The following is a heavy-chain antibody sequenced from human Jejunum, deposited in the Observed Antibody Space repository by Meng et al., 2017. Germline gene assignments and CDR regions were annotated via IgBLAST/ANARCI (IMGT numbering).Heavy chain of an antibody. CDR1: GGSVGRAGYQ. CDR3: ARDSMGSLDY. V-gene: IGHV4-61*08. Sequence: QVQLQESGAGLVRPSETLSLICTVSGGSVGRAGYQWGWIRQPPGRGLEWIGYANTNYNPSLKRRVTISLDTSRNLFSLSLTSVTAADTAVYYCARDSMGSLDYWGQGILVTGSS. CDR2: ANT. D-gene: IGHD1-26*01. J-gene: IGHJ4*02.